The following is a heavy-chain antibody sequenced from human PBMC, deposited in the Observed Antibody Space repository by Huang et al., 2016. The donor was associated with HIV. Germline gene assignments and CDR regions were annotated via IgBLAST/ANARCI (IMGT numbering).Heavy chain of an antibody. CDR3: AKGYPLNYFDY. Sequence: EVQLLESGGGLVQPGGSLRLSCAASGVTLSNSDIDMSWVRQAQGKGLEWVSSIFGSGGTTDYADSVKGRFTISRDTSKNTLFLQMNSLRAEDTAVYYCAKGYPLNYFDYWGQGTLVTVSS. CDR1: GVTLSNSD. D-gene: IGHD5-18*01. V-gene: IGHV3-23*01. J-gene: IGHJ4*02. CDR2: IFGSGGTT.